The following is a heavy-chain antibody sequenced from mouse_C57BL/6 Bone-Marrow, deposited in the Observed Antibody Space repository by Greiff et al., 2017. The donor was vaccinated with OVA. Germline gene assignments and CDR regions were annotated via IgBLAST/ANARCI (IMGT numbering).Heavy chain of an antibody. CDR1: GFTFSDYY. CDR3: ARRLGSWYFDV. CDR2: ISNGGGST. J-gene: IGHJ1*03. D-gene: IGHD4-1*01. V-gene: IGHV5-12*01. Sequence: EVQVVESGGGLVQPGGSLKLSCAASGFTFSDYYMYWVRQTPEKRLEWVAYISNGGGSTYYPDTVKGRFTISRDNAKNTLYLQMSRLKSEDTAMYYCARRLGSWYFDVWGTGTTVTVSS.